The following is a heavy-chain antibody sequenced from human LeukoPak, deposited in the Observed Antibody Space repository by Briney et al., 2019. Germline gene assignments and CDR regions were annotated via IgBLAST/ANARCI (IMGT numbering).Heavy chain of an antibody. J-gene: IGHJ3*02. Sequence: KPAGSLRLSCAASRLTFSNAWMSWVRQAPGKGLEWVGRIKSKTDGGTTDYAAPVKDRFTISRDDSKNTLYLQMNSLKTEDTAVYDCTTDQYYYDSSGLNAFDIWGQGTMVTVSS. V-gene: IGHV3-15*01. CDR3: TTDQYYYDSSGLNAFDI. CDR1: RLTFSNAW. CDR2: IKSKTDGGTT. D-gene: IGHD3-22*01.